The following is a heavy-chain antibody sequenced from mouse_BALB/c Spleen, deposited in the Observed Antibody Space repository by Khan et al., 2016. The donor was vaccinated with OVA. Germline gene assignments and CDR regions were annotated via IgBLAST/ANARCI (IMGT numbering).Heavy chain of an antibody. Sequence: EVKLEESGGGLVQPGGSLKLSCAASGFDFSGYWMRWVRQAPGKGLEWIGEINPGSSTINYTPSLKDKFIISRDNAKNTLYLQMSKVRSEDTALDYCARLVYYGYFNVWGAGTTVTVSS. CDR1: GFDFSGYW. V-gene: IGHV4-1*02. J-gene: IGHJ1*01. CDR3: ARLVYYGYFNV. CDR2: INPGSSTI.